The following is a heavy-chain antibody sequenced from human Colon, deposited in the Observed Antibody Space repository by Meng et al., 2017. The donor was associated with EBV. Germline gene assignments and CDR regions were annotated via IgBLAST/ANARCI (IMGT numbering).Heavy chain of an antibody. CDR1: GGAFRGYV. CDR2: VSHPGSA. Sequence: GLQQQVAGGLLKASETLSLTCTVNGGAFRGYVWSWVRQPPGKGMEWIGEVSHPGSANYNPSLKSRVTISVDASEKQFSLRLTSVTAADSAVYYCARVPTTGYKDHWGQGTLVTVSS. D-gene: IGHD3-9*01. J-gene: IGHJ4*02. V-gene: IGHV4-34*01. CDR3: ARVPTTGYKDH.